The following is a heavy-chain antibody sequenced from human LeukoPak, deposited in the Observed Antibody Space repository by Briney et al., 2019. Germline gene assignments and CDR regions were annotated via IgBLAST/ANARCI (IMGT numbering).Heavy chain of an antibody. CDR2: IYYSKNT. CDR1: GGSISSSSAY. V-gene: IGHV4-39*01. Sequence: SETLSLTCTVSGGSISSSSAYWGWLSQPPGKGLEWIGSIYYSKNTYYNPSLKSRVTISADTSRNQFSLTLGSVSATDTAVYYCVSPRGFSYGYFDYWGQGTLVTGSS. D-gene: IGHD5-18*01. J-gene: IGHJ4*02. CDR3: VSPRGFSYGYFDY.